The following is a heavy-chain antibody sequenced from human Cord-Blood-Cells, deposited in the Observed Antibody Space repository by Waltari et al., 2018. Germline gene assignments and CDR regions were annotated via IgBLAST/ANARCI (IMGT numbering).Heavy chain of an antibody. V-gene: IGHV3-30-3*01. D-gene: IGHD7-27*01. J-gene: IGHJ3*02. CDR1: GFTFSSYA. CDR3: ARTQRVSGDDAFDI. CDR2: ISYDGSNK. Sequence: QVQLVESGGGVVQPGRSLRLSCAASGFTFSSYAMHWVRQAPGKGLGWVAVISYDGSNKYYADSVKGRFTISRDKSKNTLYLQMNSLRAEDTAVYYCARTQRVSGDDAFDIWGQGTMVTVSS.